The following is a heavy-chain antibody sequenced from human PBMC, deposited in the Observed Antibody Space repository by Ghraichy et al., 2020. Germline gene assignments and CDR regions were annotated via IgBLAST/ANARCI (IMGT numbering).Heavy chain of an antibody. Sequence: SETLSLTCTVSGGSISSYYWSWIRHPPGKGLEWIGYIYYSGSTNYNPSLKSRVTISVDTSKNQFSLKLSSVTAADTAVYYCARGGRDYDILTGYFIGIHFDYWGQGTLVTVSS. J-gene: IGHJ4*02. D-gene: IGHD3-9*01. CDR3: ARGGRDYDILTGYFIGIHFDY. V-gene: IGHV4-59*01. CDR2: IYYSGST. CDR1: GGSISSYY.